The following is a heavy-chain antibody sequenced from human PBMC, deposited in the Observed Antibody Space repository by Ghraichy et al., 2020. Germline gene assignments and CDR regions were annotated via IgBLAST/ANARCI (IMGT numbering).Heavy chain of an antibody. V-gene: IGHV1-69*13. CDR2: IIPIFGTA. Sequence: SVKVSCKASGGTFSSYAISWVRQAPGQGLEWMGGIIPIFGTANYAQKFQGRVTITADESTSTAYMELSSLRSEDTAVYYCSLNSGSPKMGTWGPIEPNYFDYWGQGTLVTVSS. CDR3: SLNSGSPKMGTWGPIEPNYFDY. D-gene: IGHD1-26*01. J-gene: IGHJ4*02. CDR1: GGTFSSYA.